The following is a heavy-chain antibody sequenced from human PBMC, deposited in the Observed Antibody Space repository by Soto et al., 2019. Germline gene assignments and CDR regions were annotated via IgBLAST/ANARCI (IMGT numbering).Heavy chain of an antibody. J-gene: IGHJ6*02. D-gene: IGHD1-26*01. CDR2: ISYDGSNK. V-gene: IGHV3-30*18. CDR1: GFTFSSYG. CDR3: AKDVVVGATTGLVDYYYYYGMDV. Sequence: QGQLVESGGGVVQPGRSLRLSCAASGFTFSSYGMHWVRQAPGKGLEWVAVISYDGSNKYYADSVKGRFTISRDNSKNTLYLQMNSLRAEGRAVYYCAKDVVVGATTGLVDYYYYYGMDVWGQGTTVTVSS.